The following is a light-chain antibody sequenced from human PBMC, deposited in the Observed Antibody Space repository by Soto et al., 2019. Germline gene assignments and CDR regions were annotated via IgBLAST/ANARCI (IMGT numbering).Light chain of an antibody. V-gene: IGKV3-11*01. Sequence: EIVLTQSPATLSLSPGERATLSCRASQSVSSYLAWYQQKPGQAPRLLIYYASNRATGIPARFSGSGSGTDFTLTISSLEPEDFAVYYCQQRSNWPPVKITFGQGTRLEIK. CDR2: YAS. CDR3: QQRSNWPPVKIT. J-gene: IGKJ5*01. CDR1: QSVSSY.